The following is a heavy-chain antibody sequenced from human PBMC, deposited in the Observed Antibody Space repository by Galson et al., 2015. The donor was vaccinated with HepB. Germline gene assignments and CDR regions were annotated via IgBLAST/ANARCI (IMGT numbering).Heavy chain of an antibody. CDR1: GFTFRNYR. V-gene: IGHV3-7*01. J-gene: IGHJ2*01. Sequence: SLRLSCAASGFTFRNYRMNWVRQAPGKGLEWVANIKRDGTEKFYVDSVKGRFTISRDNAKNSLYLQMNSLRAEDTAVYSCARDFRYCTSTNCPAFYFFDLWGRGTLVTVSS. D-gene: IGHD2-2*01. CDR2: IKRDGTEK. CDR3: ARDFRYCTSTNCPAFYFFDL.